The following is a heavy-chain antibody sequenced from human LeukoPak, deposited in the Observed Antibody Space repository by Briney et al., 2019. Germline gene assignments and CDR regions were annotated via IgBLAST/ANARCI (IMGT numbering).Heavy chain of an antibody. CDR1: GGSVNSGSYY. Sequence: SETLSLTCTVSGGSVNSGSYYWNWIRQPPGKGLEWIGYIFYSGSANYNPSLKSRVTISVDTSKNQFSLKLSSVTAADTAVYYCARDNWNYGSSMDVWGQGTTVTVSS. D-gene: IGHD1-7*01. V-gene: IGHV4-61*01. CDR3: ARDNWNYGSSMDV. J-gene: IGHJ6*02. CDR2: IFYSGSA.